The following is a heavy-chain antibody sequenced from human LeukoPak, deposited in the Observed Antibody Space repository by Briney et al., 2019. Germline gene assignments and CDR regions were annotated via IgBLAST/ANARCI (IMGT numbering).Heavy chain of an antibody. D-gene: IGHD3-3*01. CDR3: ARGSTIFGVVTYDYYFDY. CDR1: GGSFSGYY. J-gene: IGHJ4*02. Sequence: SETQSLTCAVYGGSFSGYYWSWIRQPPGKGLEWIGEINHSGSTNYNPSLKSRVTISVDTSKNQFSLKLSSVTAADTAVYYCARGSTIFGVVTYDYYFDYWGQGTLVTVSS. CDR2: INHSGST. V-gene: IGHV4-34*01.